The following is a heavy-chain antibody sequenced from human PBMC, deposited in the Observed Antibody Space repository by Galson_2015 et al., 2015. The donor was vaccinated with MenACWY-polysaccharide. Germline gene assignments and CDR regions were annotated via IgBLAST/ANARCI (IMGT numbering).Heavy chain of an antibody. Sequence: SLRLSSAASGFTFSNYGMHWVRQAPGKGLEWVAVIWHGGDHKYYAESVKGRFSISRDNSKNTLYLQMNSLRVEDMAVYFCARDISSKWYDYWGQGTLVTVSS. CDR2: IWHGGDHK. CDR1: GFTFSNYG. J-gene: IGHJ4*02. CDR3: ARDISSKWYDY. D-gene: IGHD6-13*01. V-gene: IGHV3-33*01.